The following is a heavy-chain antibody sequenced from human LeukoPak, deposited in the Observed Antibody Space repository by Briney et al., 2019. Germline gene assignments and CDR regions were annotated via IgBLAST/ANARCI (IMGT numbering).Heavy chain of an antibody. CDR2: ISYHGIDK. J-gene: IGHJ5*02. CDR3: ARAGEDVVLGPAPVGGSPYNWFDP. D-gene: IGHD2-2*01. Sequence: GRSLRLSCAASGFTFSHYAMHWVRQAPGKGLEWAAVISYHGIDKYYADSVKGRFTISRDNSKNALYLQMNSLRPEDTAVYYCARAGEDVVLGPAPVGGSPYNWFDPWGQGTLVTVSS. CDR1: GFTFSHYA. V-gene: IGHV3-30-3*01.